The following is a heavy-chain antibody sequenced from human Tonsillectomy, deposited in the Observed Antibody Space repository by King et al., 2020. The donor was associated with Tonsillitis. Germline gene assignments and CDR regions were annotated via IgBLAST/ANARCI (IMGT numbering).Heavy chain of an antibody. V-gene: IGHV3-74*01. D-gene: IGHD3-22*01. CDR1: GFTFSSYW. CDR3: ARPIYDSSGYYYAFDP. CDR2: INSDGSST. J-gene: IGHJ5*02. Sequence: VQLVESGGGLVQPGGSLRLSCAASGFTFSSYWMHWVRQAPGKGLVWVSRINSDGSSTSYADSVKGRFTISRDSAKNTLYLQMNSLRAEDTAVYYCARPIYDSSGYYYAFDPWGQGTLVTVSS.